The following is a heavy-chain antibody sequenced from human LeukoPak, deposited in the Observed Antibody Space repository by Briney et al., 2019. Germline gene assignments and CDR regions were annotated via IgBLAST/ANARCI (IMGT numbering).Heavy chain of an antibody. J-gene: IGHJ4*02. Sequence: SETLSLTCTVSGGSISSYYWSWIRQPPGKGLEWIGYIYYSGSTNYNPSLKSRVTISVDTSKNQFSLKLSSVTAADTAVYYCARSSDYYGSDRLDYWGRGTLVTVSS. D-gene: IGHD3-10*01. CDR3: ARSSDYYGSDRLDY. V-gene: IGHV4-59*08. CDR1: GGSISSYY. CDR2: IYYSGST.